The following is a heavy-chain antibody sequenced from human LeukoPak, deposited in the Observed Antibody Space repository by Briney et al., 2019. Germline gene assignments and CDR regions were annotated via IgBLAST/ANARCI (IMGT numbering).Heavy chain of an antibody. CDR3: ARGAPYCSSTSCYKMRGAFDI. D-gene: IGHD2-2*02. CDR1: GYTFTSYG. J-gene: IGHJ3*02. CDR2: ISAYNGNT. Sequence: GASVKVSCKASGYTFTSYGISWVRQAPGQGLEWMGWISAYNGNTNYAQKLQGRVTMTTDTSTSTAYMELRSLRSDDTVVYYCARGAPYCSSTSCYKMRGAFDIWGQGTMVTVSS. V-gene: IGHV1-18*01.